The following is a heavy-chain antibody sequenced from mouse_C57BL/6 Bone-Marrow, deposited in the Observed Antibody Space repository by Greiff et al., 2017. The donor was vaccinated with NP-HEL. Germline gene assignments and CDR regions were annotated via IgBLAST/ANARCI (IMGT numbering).Heavy chain of an antibody. J-gene: IGHJ3*01. Sequence: QVQLKESGAELVRPGASVKLSCKASGYTFTDYYINWVKQRPGQGLEWIARIYPGSGNTYYNEKFKGKATLTAEKSSSTAYMQLSSLTSEDSAVYFCASGYGSSYGFAYWGQGTLVTVSA. CDR2: IYPGSGNT. CDR3: ASGYGSSYGFAY. V-gene: IGHV1-76*01. CDR1: GYTFTDYY. D-gene: IGHD1-1*01.